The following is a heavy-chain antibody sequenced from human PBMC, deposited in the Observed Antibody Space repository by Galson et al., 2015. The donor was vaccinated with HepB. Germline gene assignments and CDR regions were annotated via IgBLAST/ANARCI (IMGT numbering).Heavy chain of an antibody. CDR2: INPNSGGT. J-gene: IGHJ4*02. CDR1: GYTFTGYY. CDR3: ARDIPRGHCDFDY. V-gene: IGHV1-2*06. D-gene: IGHD2-21*01. Sequence: SVKVSCKASGYTFTGYYMHWVRQAPGQGLEWMGRINPNSGGTNYAQKFQGRVTMTRDTSISTAYMELNNLRVEDTAVYFCARDIPRGHCDFDYWGQGTLVTVAS.